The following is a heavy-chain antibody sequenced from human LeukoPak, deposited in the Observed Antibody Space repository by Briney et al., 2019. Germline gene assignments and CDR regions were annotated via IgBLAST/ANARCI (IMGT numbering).Heavy chain of an antibody. CDR1: GGSFSGYY. J-gene: IGHJ4*02. CDR2: IYYSGST. V-gene: IGHV4-59*08. CDR3: ATTENSSGWFGY. Sequence: PSETLSLTCAVYGGSFSGYYWSWIRQPPGKALEWIGYIYYSGSTNYNPSLKSRVTISVDTSKNHFSLNLSSVTAADTAVYYCATTENSSGWFGYWGQGTLVTVSS. D-gene: IGHD6-19*01.